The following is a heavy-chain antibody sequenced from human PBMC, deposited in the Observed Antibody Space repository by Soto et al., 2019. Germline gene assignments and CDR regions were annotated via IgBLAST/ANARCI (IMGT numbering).Heavy chain of an antibody. V-gene: IGHV3-23*01. D-gene: IGHD1-1*01. CDR3: VKGYWKWDV. CDR1: GFTFSTYA. CDR2: ISGSGGSI. Sequence: EVQLLESGGGLVQPGGSLRLSCAASGFTFSTYAMNGVRQAPRNGLEWVSAISGSGGSIHYADSVKGRFTISRDNSKNTLYLQMNCLRDEDTAVYHCVKGYWKWDVWGQGTTVTVSS. J-gene: IGHJ6*02.